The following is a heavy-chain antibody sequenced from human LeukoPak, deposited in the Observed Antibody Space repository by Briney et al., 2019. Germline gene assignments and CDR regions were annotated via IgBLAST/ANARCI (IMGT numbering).Heavy chain of an antibody. D-gene: IGHD1-26*01. J-gene: IGHJ4*02. CDR1: GFTFSNYW. CDR3: ARVGKWERPDY. V-gene: IGHV3-7*03. Sequence: GGSLRLSCAASGFTFSNYWMSWVRQAPGKGLEWVANIKEDGSEKYYVDSVKGRFTISRDNAKNSLSLQVNSLSADDTAVYYCARVGKWERPDYWGQGILVTVSS. CDR2: IKEDGSEK.